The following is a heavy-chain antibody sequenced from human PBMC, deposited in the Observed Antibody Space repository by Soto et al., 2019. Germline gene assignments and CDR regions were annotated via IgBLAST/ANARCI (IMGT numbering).Heavy chain of an antibody. V-gene: IGHV3-33*01. Sequence: PGGSLRLSCAASGFTFSSYGMHWVRQAPGKGLEWVAVIWYDGSNKYYADSVKGRFTISRDNSKNTLYLQMNSLRAEDTAVYYCARDIAAAGTPYYYGMDVWGQGTTVTVSS. J-gene: IGHJ6*02. CDR2: IWYDGSNK. CDR1: GFTFSSYG. D-gene: IGHD6-13*01. CDR3: ARDIAAAGTPYYYGMDV.